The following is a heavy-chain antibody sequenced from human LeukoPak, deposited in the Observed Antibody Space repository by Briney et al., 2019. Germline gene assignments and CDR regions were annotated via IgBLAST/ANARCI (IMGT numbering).Heavy chain of an antibody. CDR1: GYTFTGYY. V-gene: IGHV1-2*02. CDR2: INFNSGGT. D-gene: IGHD3-10*01. Sequence: SVKVSCKAPGYTFTGYYMHGVRQAPGQGLEWMGWINFNSGGTNSAQKFQGRVTMTRDTSITTVYMDLTSLRSDDTAVYYCAREANYYGSDKAGLDIWGQGTMVTVSS. CDR3: AREANYYGSDKAGLDI. J-gene: IGHJ3*02.